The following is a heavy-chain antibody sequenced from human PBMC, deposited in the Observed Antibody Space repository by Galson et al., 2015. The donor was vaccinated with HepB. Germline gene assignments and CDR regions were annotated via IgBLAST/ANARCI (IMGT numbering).Heavy chain of an antibody. D-gene: IGHD5-12*01. CDR2: ISAYSGNT. CDR1: GYTFSAYG. V-gene: IGHV1-18*04. Sequence: SVKVSCKASGYTFSAYGINWVRQAPGQGLEWMGWISAYSGNTNYAQKFQGRVTLTTDTFTSTAYMELRSLRSDDTAVYYCASAISAYASVDYWGQGTLVTVSS. J-gene: IGHJ4*02. CDR3: ASAISAYASVDY.